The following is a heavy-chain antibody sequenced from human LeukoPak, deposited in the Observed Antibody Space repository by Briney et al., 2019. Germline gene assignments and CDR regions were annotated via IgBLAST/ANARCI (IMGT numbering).Heavy chain of an antibody. CDR1: GFSFSRHW. Sequence: GGSLRLSCAASGFSFSRHWMSWVRQAPGKGLEWVANIKQDGSEKYYVDSVKGRFTISRDNAKNSLYLQMNSLRAEDTAVYYCARVEYSGSYVDYWGQGTLVTVSS. CDR3: ARVEYSGSYVDY. V-gene: IGHV3-7*01. CDR2: IKQDGSEK. D-gene: IGHD1-26*01. J-gene: IGHJ4*02.